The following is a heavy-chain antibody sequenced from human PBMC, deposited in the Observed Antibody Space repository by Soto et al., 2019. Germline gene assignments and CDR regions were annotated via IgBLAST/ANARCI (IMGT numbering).Heavy chain of an antibody. J-gene: IGHJ5*02. CDR2: IIPIFGTA. D-gene: IGHD3-10*01. CDR1: GGTFSSYA. CDR3: AASHLGFGEFINWFDP. Sequence: PRASVKVSCKASGGTFSSYAISWVRQAPGQGLEWMGGIIPIFGTANYAQKFQGRVTITADESTSTAYMELSSLRSEDTAVYYCAASHLGFGEFINWFDPWGQGTLVTVSS. V-gene: IGHV1-69*13.